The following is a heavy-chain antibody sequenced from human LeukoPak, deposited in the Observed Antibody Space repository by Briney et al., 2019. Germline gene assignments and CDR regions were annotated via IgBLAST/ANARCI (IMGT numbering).Heavy chain of an antibody. Sequence: SETLSLTCAVYGGSFSGYYWSWIRQPPGKGLERIGEVNHSGSTNYNPSLKSRVTISVDTSKNQFSLKLSSVTAADTAVYYCARVSGSGSWRHNIYYYYGMDVWGQGTTVTVSS. CDR2: VNHSGST. CDR1: GGSFSGYY. J-gene: IGHJ6*02. D-gene: IGHD3-10*01. CDR3: ARVSGSGSWRHNIYYYYGMDV. V-gene: IGHV4-34*01.